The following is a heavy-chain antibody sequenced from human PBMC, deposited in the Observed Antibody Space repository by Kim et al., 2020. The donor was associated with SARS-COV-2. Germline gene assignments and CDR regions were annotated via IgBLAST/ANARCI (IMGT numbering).Heavy chain of an antibody. D-gene: IGHD3-10*01. CDR2: ISSSSSTI. J-gene: IGHJ2*01. Sequence: GGSLRLSCAASGFTFSSYSMNWVRQAPGKGLEWVSYISSSSSTIYYADSVKGRFTISRDNAKNSLYLQMNSLRDEDTAVYYCATKITMVRGVDYWYFDLWGRGTLVTVSS. V-gene: IGHV3-48*02. CDR3: ATKITMVRGVDYWYFDL. CDR1: GFTFSSYS.